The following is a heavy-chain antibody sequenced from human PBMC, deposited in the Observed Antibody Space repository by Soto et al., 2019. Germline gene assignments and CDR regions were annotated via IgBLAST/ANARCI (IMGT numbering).Heavy chain of an antibody. CDR1: GFSFRSDW. Sequence: EDQLVESGGGLVQPGGSLRLTCAVSGFSFRSDWMNWVRQAPGKGLEWVAHTNQDGSEKYYLDSVKGRFTIFRDNAKNSLCLQMTGLSAEDTAVYYCRGGVAYAIWGKGTLVTVSS. V-gene: IGHV3-7*01. D-gene: IGHD2-8*02. J-gene: IGHJ4*02. CDR2: TNQDGSEK. CDR3: RGGVAYAI.